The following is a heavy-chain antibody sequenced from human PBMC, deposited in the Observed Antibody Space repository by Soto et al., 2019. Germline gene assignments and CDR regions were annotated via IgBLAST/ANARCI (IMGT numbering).Heavy chain of an antibody. CDR1: GGSFSGNY. V-gene: IGHV4-34*01. J-gene: IGHJ4*02. Sequence: SETLSLTCVVYGGSFSGNYWSWIRQSPGKGLEWIGDINHSGSTNYNPSLKSRVTISVDTSKNQFSLKLRSVTAADTAVYYCARGRRDYYHSSTYSPGLLWRSWGQGTPVTVSS. CDR3: ARGRRDYYHSSTYSPGLLWRS. CDR2: INHSGST. D-gene: IGHD3-22*01.